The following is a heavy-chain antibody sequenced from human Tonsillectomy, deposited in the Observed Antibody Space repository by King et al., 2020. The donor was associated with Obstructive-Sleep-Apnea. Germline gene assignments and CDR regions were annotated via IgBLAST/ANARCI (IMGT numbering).Heavy chain of an antibody. D-gene: IGHD3-22*01. CDR1: GGSISSSSYY. CDR3: ARRRDSYYYVSSGYYWPYNWFDP. V-gene: IGHV4-39*07. CDR2: IYYSGST. Sequence: QLQESGPGLVKPSETLSLTCTVSGGSISSSSYYWGWIRQPPGKGLEWIGSIYYSGSTYYNPSLKSRVTISVDTSKNQFSLKLSSLTAADTAVYYCARRRDSYYYVSSGYYWPYNWFDPWGQGTLVTVSS. J-gene: IGHJ5*02.